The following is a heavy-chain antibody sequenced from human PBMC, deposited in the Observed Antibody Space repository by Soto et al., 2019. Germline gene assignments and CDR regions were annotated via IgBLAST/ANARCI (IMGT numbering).Heavy chain of an antibody. J-gene: IGHJ4*02. CDR2: IYYTGST. V-gene: IGHV4-59*02. CDR3: ARGPGASDYYFDY. CDR1: GVSVSSSW. Sequence: SEALSLTCSVSGVSVSSSWWSWIRQPPGKGLEWIGYIYYTGSTNHSPSLKGRATISLDASKSQFSLKLTSVTAEDTAVYYCARGPGASDYYFDYWGPGTLVTVSS. D-gene: IGHD3-10*01.